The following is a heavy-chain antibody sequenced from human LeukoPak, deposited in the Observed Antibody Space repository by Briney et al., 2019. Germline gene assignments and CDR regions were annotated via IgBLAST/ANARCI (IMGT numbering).Heavy chain of an antibody. D-gene: IGHD3-3*01. CDR3: ARHYYDFWSGYRIYYYMDV. CDR1: GYSFTSYW. V-gene: IGHV5-51*01. Sequence: GESLEISCKGSGYSFTSYWIGWVRQMPGKGLEWMGIIYPGDSDTRYSPSFQGQVTISADKSISTAYLQWSSLKASDTAMYYCARHYYDFWSGYRIYYYMDVWGKGTTVTVSS. CDR2: IYPGDSDT. J-gene: IGHJ6*03.